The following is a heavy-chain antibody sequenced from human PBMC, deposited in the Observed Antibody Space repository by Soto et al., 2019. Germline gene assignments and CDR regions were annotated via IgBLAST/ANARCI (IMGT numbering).Heavy chain of an antibody. CDR1: GFIFSNYA. CDR3: AKGNKPRGSYYIDY. CDR2: ISVGGGST. J-gene: IGHJ4*02. V-gene: IGHV3-23*01. Sequence: EVQLLASGGGLVQPGGSLRLSCAASGFIFSNYAMSWVRQAPGKGLEWVSGISVGGGSTYYADSLKGRLTISRDNSQNTLYLQMNSLRAEDTAVYYCAKGNKPRGSYYIDYWGQGTLVTVSS.